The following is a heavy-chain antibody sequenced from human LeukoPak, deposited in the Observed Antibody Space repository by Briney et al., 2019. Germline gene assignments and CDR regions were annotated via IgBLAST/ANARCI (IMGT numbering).Heavy chain of an antibody. D-gene: IGHD5-18*01. CDR2: IRYDGSNK. CDR1: GFTFSSYG. Sequence: PGGSLRLSCAASGFTFSSYGMHWVRQAPGKGLEWVAFIRYDGSNKYYADSVKGRFTISRGNSKNTLYLQMNSLRAEDTAVYYCAKGHTAMVSNYYYYMDVWGKGTTVTVSS. J-gene: IGHJ6*03. CDR3: AKGHTAMVSNYYYYMDV. V-gene: IGHV3-30*02.